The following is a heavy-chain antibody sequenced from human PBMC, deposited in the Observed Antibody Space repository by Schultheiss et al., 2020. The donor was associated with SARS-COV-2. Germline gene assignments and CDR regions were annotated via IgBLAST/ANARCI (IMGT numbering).Heavy chain of an antibody. J-gene: IGHJ6*02. CDR2: IDHSGST. Sequence: SETLSLTCAVSGGSISSSNWWSWVRQPPGKGLEWIGSIDHSGSTNYNPSLKSRVTISLDTSKTQFSLKLSSVTAADTAVYYCARNVYGMDVWGQGTTVTVSS. CDR1: GGSISSSNW. CDR3: ARNVYGMDV. V-gene: IGHV4-4*02.